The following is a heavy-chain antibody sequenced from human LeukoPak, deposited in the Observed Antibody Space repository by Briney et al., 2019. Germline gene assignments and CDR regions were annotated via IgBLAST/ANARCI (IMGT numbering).Heavy chain of an antibody. CDR3: ARDIVVVPAAMIHDDAFDI. J-gene: IGHJ3*02. CDR1: GYTFTGYY. V-gene: IGHV1-2*02. D-gene: IGHD2-2*01. CDR2: INPNSGGT. Sequence: GASVKVSCTASGYTFTGYYMHWVRQAPGQGLEWMGWINPNSGGTNYAQKFQGRVTMTRDTSISTAYMELSRLRSDDTAVYYCARDIVVVPAAMIHDDAFDIWGQGTMVTVSS.